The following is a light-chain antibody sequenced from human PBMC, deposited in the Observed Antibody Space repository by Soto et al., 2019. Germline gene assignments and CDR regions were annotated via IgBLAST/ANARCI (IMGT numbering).Light chain of an antibody. CDR1: QSVLFTSNNKNY. CDR2: WAS. J-gene: IGKJ4*02. V-gene: IGKV4-1*01. CDR3: HQYYTSPS. Sequence: KVMTRAPDWLGVSLSEVATFNCKSSQSVLFTSNNKNYLAWYQQKPGQPPKLLIYWASTRESGVPDRFSGSGSGTDFALTIRSLQAVAVAVYYCHQYYTSPSLAEGTKVDIK.